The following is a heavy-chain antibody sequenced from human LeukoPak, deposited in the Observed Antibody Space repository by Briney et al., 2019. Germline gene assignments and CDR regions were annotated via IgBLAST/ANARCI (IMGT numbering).Heavy chain of an antibody. CDR1: GGTFSSYA. CDR3: ARSAMATTDTANFDY. J-gene: IGHJ4*02. Sequence: EASVKVSCKASGGTFSSYAISWVRQAPGQGLEWMGGIIPIFGTANYAQKFQGRVTITTDESTSTAYMELSSLRSEDTAVYYCARSAMATTDTANFDYWGQGTLVTVSS. V-gene: IGHV1-69*05. D-gene: IGHD5-18*01. CDR2: IIPIFGTA.